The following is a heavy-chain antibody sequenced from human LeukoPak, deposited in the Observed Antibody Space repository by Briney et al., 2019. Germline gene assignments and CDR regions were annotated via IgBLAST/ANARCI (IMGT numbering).Heavy chain of an antibody. D-gene: IGHD3-3*01. J-gene: IGHJ6*02. CDR1: GGSISSYY. Sequence: PSETLSLTCTVSGGSISSYYWSWIRQPAGKGLEWIGRIYTSGSTNYNPSLKSRVTMSVDTSKNQFSLKLSSVTAADTAVYYCARDPRDDFWSSHLDVWGQGTTVTVSS. CDR3: ARDPRDDFWSSHLDV. V-gene: IGHV4-4*07. CDR2: IYTSGST.